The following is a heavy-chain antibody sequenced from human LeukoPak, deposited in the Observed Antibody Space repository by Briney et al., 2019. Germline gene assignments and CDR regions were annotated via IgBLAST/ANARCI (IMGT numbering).Heavy chain of an antibody. CDR2: CLYSGNT. CDR3: GRRGVSAVVPAAFDY. V-gene: IGHV4-39*01. Sequence: PSETLSLTCTVSGGSIIDNNYYWAWIRQPPGKGLEWIGSCLYSGNTYYNSSLESRVTISVDTSKNQFSLKLSSVTAADTVVYYCGRRGVSAVVPAAFDYWGQGTLVTVSS. D-gene: IGHD2-2*01. CDR1: GGSIIDNNYY. J-gene: IGHJ4*02.